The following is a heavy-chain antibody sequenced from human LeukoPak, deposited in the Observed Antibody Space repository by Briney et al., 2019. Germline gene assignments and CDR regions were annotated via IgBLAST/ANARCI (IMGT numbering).Heavy chain of an antibody. CDR1: EFIFSSYT. D-gene: IGHD3-22*01. J-gene: IGHJ4*02. CDR3: AREYTSGYYRTFDY. CDR2: ISYDGSNK. Sequence: PGRSLRLSCAASEFIFSSYTMHWVRQVPGKGLEWVAIISYDGSNKAYADSVKGRFTISRDNSKNTLYLQTNSLRPADTAIYYCAREYTSGYYRTFDYWGQGTLVTVSS. V-gene: IGHV3-30-3*01.